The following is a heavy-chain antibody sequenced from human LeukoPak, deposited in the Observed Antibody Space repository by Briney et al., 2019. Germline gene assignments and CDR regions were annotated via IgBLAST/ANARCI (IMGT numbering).Heavy chain of an antibody. D-gene: IGHD1-26*01. CDR2: TYYRSKWYN. CDR3: ARAGRVGATRADDYYYYYMDV. Sequence: SQTLSLTRAISGDSVSSNSAARNWIRQSPSRSLEWLGRTYYRSKWYNDYALSVKSRITINPDKSKNQFSLQLTSATPEDTAVYYCARAGRVGATRADDYYYYYMDVWGKGTTVTVSS. J-gene: IGHJ6*03. V-gene: IGHV6-1*01. CDR1: GDSVSSNSAA.